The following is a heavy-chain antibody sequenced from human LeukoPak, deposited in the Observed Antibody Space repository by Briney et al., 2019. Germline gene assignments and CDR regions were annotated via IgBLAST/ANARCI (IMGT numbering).Heavy chain of an antibody. V-gene: IGHV3-23*01. Sequence: PGGSLRLSCAASGFSFSIYVMSWVRQVPGRGLEWVAAISSGGGNTYYADSVKGRLPISRDNSKNTLHLQMNSLRAEDTAVYHCVRQLGYCSDGSCYFDYWGQGTLVTVSS. CDR1: GFSFSIYV. J-gene: IGHJ4*02. CDR3: VRQLGYCSDGSCYFDY. D-gene: IGHD2-15*01. CDR2: ISSGGGNT.